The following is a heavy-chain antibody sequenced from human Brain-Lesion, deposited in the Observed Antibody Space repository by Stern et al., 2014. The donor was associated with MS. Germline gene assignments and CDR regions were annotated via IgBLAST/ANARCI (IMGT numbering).Heavy chain of an antibody. D-gene: IGHD2-15*01. CDR2: IYYSGNT. CDR1: GGSVSSTSYA. CDR3: AGEEDIRYCSGGSCTGNWFDP. J-gene: IGHJ5*02. Sequence: VQLVESGPGLVKPSETLSLTCTVAGGSVSSTSYAWAWIRQPPGKGLEWIGTIYYSGNTYYSPSTKSRLTISLDNFQNQFSLQLRSVTAADTAVYYCAGEEDIRYCSGGSCTGNWFDPWGQGTLVTVSS. V-gene: IGHV4-39*01.